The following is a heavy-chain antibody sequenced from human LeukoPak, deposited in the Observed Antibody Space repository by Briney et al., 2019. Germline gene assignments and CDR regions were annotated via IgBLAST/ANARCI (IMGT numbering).Heavy chain of an antibody. J-gene: IGHJ4*02. CDR1: GGTFSRYA. CDR2: IIPIFGTA. Sequence: ASVKVSCKASGGTFSRYAISWVRQAPGQGLEWMGGIIPIFGTANYAQKFQGRVTITADESTSTAYMELSSLRSEDTAVYYCARGLGGYDSPYFDYWGQGALVTVSS. CDR3: ARGLGGYDSPYFDY. V-gene: IGHV1-69*01. D-gene: IGHD5-12*01.